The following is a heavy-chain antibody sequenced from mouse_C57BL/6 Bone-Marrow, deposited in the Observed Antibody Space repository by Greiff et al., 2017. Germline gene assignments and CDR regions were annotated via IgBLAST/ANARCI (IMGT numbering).Heavy chain of an antibody. V-gene: IGHV1-59*01. Sequence: QVQLQQPGAELVRPGTSVKLSCKASGYTFTSYWMHWVQQRPGQGLEWIGVIDPSDSYTNYNQKFKGKATLTVDTSSSTAYMQLSSLTSEDSAVYYCARLSYWGQGTLVTVSA. CDR2: IDPSDSYT. CDR3: ARLSY. J-gene: IGHJ3*01. CDR1: GYTFTSYW.